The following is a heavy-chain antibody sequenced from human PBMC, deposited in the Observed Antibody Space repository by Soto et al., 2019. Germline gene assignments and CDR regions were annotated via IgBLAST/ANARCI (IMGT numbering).Heavy chain of an antibody. CDR2: ISSSSTYI. Sequence: EVQLVESGGGLVKPGGSLRLSCAASGFTFSSYSMNWVRQAPGKGLEWVSSISSSSTYIYHAYSVRGRFTISRDNAKNSFYLQMTRQRANDKVVDFCARERGSGSFRNDSYIGDCGKGTTVTVAS. V-gene: IGHV3-21*01. CDR3: ARERGSGSFRNDSYIGD. CDR1: GFTFSSYS. J-gene: IGHJ6*03. D-gene: IGHD3-10*01.